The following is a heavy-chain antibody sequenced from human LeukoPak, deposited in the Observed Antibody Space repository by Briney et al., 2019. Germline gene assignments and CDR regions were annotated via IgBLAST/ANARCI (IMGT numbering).Heavy chain of an antibody. CDR3: ARGEYYHESSGYPNY. CDR2: IWYDGRTQ. V-gene: IGHV3-33*01. D-gene: IGHD3-22*01. Sequence: GGSLRLSCAASGFTFSTYGMHWVRQAPSKGLEWVAVIWYDGRTQFYAESVKGRFAVSRDNSKNTLYLQMTSLRAEDTAVYHCARGEYYHESSGYPNYWGQGTLVTVSS. CDR1: GFTFSTYG. J-gene: IGHJ4*02.